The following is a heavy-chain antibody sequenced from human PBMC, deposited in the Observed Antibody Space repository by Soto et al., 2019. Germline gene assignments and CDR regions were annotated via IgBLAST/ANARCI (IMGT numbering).Heavy chain of an antibody. CDR3: ARASDTTWYNWFDP. CDR1: GVTFSTNG. CDR2: IIPIFGTT. V-gene: IGHV1-69*13. D-gene: IGHD2-8*02. Sequence: GASVKVSCKTSGVTFSTNGISWVRQAPGQGLEWMGGIIPIFGTTNYAHKFRGRVTITADESTSTVYMELSSLRSEDTAVYYCARASDTTWYNWFDPWGQGTLVTVS. J-gene: IGHJ5*02.